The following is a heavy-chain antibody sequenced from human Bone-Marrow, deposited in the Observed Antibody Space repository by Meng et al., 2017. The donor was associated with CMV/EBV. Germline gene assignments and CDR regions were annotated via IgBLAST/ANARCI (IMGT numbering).Heavy chain of an antibody. CDR3: ARELPHPTYYYYGRDV. CDR1: GDSVSSNSAA. D-gene: IGHD1-26*01. CDR2: TYYRSKWYN. J-gene: IGHJ6*02. Sequence: SETLSLTCAISGDSVSSNSAAWNWIRQSPSRGLEWLGRTYYRSKWYNDYAVSVKSRITINPDTSKNQFTLQLNSVTPEDTAVYYCARELPHPTYYYYGRDVWGQGTTVTVSS. V-gene: IGHV6-1*01.